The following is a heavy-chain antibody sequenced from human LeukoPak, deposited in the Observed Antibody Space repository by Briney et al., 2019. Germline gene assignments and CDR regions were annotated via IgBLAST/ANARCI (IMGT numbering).Heavy chain of an antibody. CDR3: ARQSSGWYRDAFDI. D-gene: IGHD6-19*01. J-gene: IGHJ3*02. Sequence: SETLSLTCTVSGGSVSSGSYYWSWIRQPPGKGLEWIGNIYYSGSTNYNPSLKSRVTISVDTSKNQFSLKLSSVTAADTAVYYCARQSSGWYRDAFDIWGQGTMVTVSS. V-gene: IGHV4-61*01. CDR2: IYYSGST. CDR1: GGSVSSGSYY.